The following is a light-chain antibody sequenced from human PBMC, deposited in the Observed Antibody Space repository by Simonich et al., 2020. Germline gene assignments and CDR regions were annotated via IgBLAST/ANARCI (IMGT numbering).Light chain of an antibody. V-gene: IGKV4-1*01. CDR3: QQYYSTPYT. J-gene: IGKJ2*01. CDR2: WAS. CDR1: QSVLYSSNNKNY. Sequence: DIVMTQSPDSLAVSLGERATINEKSSQSVLYSSNNKNYLAWYQQKPGQPPKLLIYWASTRESGVPDRFSGSGSGTDFTLTISSLQAEDVAVYYCQQYYSTPYTFGQGTKLEIK.